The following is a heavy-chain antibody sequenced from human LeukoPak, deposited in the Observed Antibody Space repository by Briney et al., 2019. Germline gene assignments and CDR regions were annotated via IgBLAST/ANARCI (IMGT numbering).Heavy chain of an antibody. Sequence: SETLSLTCTVSGGSISSGGYYWSWIRQHPGKGLEWIGYIYYSGSTYYNPSLKSRASISVDTSKNQFSLKLSSVTAADTAVYYCARVRCSSTSCYAFWFDLWGQGTLVTASS. CDR2: IYYSGST. CDR1: GGSISSGGYY. J-gene: IGHJ5*02. CDR3: ARVRCSSTSCYAFWFDL. D-gene: IGHD2-2*01. V-gene: IGHV4-31*03.